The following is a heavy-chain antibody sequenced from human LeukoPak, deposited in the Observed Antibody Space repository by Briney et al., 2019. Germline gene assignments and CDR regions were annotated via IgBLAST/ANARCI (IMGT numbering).Heavy chain of an antibody. V-gene: IGHV1-24*01. Sequence: ASLKDSCKVPGYTPTESTMHSVRPTPGKRRWRMGRFDPEDGETIYAQKFQGRVTMTEETSTDTAYMELSSLRSEDTAVYYCATSGPFPTAWSRYFQHWGQGTVVTVSS. CDR1: GYTPTEST. J-gene: IGHJ1*01. D-gene: IGHD5-18*01. CDR2: FDPEDGET. CDR3: ATSGPFPTAWSRYFQH.